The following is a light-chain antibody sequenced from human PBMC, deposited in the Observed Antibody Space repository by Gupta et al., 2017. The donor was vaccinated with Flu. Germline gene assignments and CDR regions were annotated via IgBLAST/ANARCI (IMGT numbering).Light chain of an antibody. Sequence: QSVLAQPPSASGTPGPRVTISCSGSSSNIGSNAVNWYQQVPGTAPKLLIYGNDRRPSGVPDRFSGSKSGTSASLAIVGLQSEDEADYYCAAWDDSLNGHYVFGTGTKVTAL. CDR2: GND. V-gene: IGLV1-44*01. CDR1: SSNIGSNA. J-gene: IGLJ1*01. CDR3: AAWDDSLNGHYV.